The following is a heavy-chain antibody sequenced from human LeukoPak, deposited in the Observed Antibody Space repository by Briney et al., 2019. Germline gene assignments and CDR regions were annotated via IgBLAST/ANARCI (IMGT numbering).Heavy chain of an antibody. D-gene: IGHD4-23*01. CDR1: GGSISSHY. V-gene: IGHV4-59*11. Sequence: SETLSLTCTVSGGSISSHYWSWLRQPPGKGLEWIGYIYYSGSTNHNPSLKSRVTISVDTSKNQFSLKLSSVTAADTAVYYCARVGGNSVDNFDYWGQGTLVTVSS. J-gene: IGHJ4*02. CDR3: ARVGGNSVDNFDY. CDR2: IYYSGST.